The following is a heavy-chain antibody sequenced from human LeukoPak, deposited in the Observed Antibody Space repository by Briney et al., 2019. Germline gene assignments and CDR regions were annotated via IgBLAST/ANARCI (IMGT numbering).Heavy chain of an antibody. V-gene: IGHV1-2*02. CDR3: ARVMYQLPYFDS. Sequence: ASVKVSCKASGYTFTGYYIHWVRLAPGQGPEWMGWINPNRGDTNYAQRFQGRVSMTRDTSISTTYMELSTLRSDDTAIYYCARVMYQLPYFDSWGQGTLVTVSS. CDR2: INPNRGDT. D-gene: IGHD2-2*01. CDR1: GYTFTGYY. J-gene: IGHJ4*02.